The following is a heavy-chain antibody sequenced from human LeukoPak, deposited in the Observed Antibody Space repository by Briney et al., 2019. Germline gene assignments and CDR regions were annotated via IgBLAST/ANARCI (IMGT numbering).Heavy chain of an antibody. D-gene: IGHD6-19*01. CDR1: GFSFDDYA. Sequence: GGSLRLSCAASGFSFDDYALHWVRQAPGKGLEWVSGISWNSGSIGYADSVKGRFTISRDNAKISLYLQMNSLRAEDTALYYCAKDRGSGWRAFDIWGQGTMVTVSS. CDR2: ISWNSGSI. J-gene: IGHJ3*02. V-gene: IGHV3-9*01. CDR3: AKDRGSGWRAFDI.